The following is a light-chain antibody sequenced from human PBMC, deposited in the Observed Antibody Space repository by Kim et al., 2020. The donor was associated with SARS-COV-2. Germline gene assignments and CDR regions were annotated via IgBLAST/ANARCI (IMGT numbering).Light chain of an antibody. CDR1: QYIDNW. CDR2: DAS. Sequence: EIVLTQSPATLSLSRGERATLSCRASQYIDNWLAWYQQKPGQVPRLLIYDASNRATGIPARFSGSGSGTDFTLTISSLEPEDFAVYYCQHRRNWPLAFGQGTKLEIK. V-gene: IGKV3-11*01. CDR3: QHRRNWPLA. J-gene: IGKJ2*01.